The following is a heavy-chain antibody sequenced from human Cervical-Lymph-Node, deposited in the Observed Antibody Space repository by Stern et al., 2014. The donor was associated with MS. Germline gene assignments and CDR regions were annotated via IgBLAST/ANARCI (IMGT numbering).Heavy chain of an antibody. D-gene: IGHD2-8*02. CDR1: GFIFAGYG. Sequence: EVQLVESGAGVARPGGSLRLSCAASGFIFAGYGMSWVRQVPGQGPEWVFAINYNGGSTEYAASVKGRFTISRDNAKKSLYLRMNSLRVEDTAVYHCARAFCTGGVCYSFPFYGMDVWGQGTTVTVSS. J-gene: IGHJ6*02. CDR3: ARAFCTGGVCYSFPFYGMDV. CDR2: INYNGGST. V-gene: IGHV3-20*01.